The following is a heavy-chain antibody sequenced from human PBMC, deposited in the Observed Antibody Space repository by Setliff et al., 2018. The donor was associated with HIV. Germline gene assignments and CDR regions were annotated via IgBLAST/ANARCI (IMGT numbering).Heavy chain of an antibody. Sequence: GSLRLSCAASGFNVSKNYISWVRQAPGKGLEWVSVIFSGGTTNYADSVKGRFTISRDNSKNTLYLQMNSLRAEDTAVYYCARLIVVVISSWFDPWGQGTLVTVSS. D-gene: IGHD3-22*01. CDR1: GFNVSKNY. CDR2: IFSGGTT. CDR3: ARLIVVVISSWFDP. J-gene: IGHJ5*02. V-gene: IGHV3-53*01.